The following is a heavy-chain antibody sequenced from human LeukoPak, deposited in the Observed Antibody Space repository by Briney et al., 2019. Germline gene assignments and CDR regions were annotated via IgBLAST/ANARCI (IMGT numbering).Heavy chain of an antibody. CDR1: GFTVSSGY. J-gene: IGHJ4*02. CDR2: IYSGGST. V-gene: IGHV3-53*01. CDR3: ASGGDGFVFDY. D-gene: IGHD5-24*01. Sequence: GGSLRLSCAASGFTVSSGYMSWVRQAPGKGLEWVSVIYSGGSTNYADSVKGRFTISRDNSKNTLYLQMHSLRAEDTAVYYCASGGDGFVFDYWGQGTLVTVSS.